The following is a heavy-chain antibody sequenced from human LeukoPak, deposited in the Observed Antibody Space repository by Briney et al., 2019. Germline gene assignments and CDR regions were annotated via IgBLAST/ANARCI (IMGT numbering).Heavy chain of an antibody. D-gene: IGHD2-15*01. Sequence: GGSLRLSCAASGFTFSSYWMSWVRQAPGKGLEWVSYISSSGSTIYYADSVKGRFTISRDNAKNSLYLQMNSLRAEDTAVYYCAREACSGGSCYSYYYYYMDVWGKGTTVTISS. V-gene: IGHV3-48*04. J-gene: IGHJ6*03. CDR2: ISSSGSTI. CDR3: AREACSGGSCYSYYYYYMDV. CDR1: GFTFSSYW.